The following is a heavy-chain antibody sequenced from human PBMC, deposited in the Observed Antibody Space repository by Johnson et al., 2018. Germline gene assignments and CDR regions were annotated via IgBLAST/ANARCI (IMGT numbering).Heavy chain of an antibody. V-gene: IGHV4-39*07. J-gene: IGHJ6*03. CDR3: ARGYRPSYFFYYYMDV. D-gene: IGHD2-2*02. Sequence: QVQLVQSGPGLVKPSETLSLTCTVSGGSISSSSYYWGWIRQPPGEGLEWIGSIYYSGSTYYNPSLKSRVTISVDTSKNQFSLKLSSVTAADTAVYYCARGYRPSYFFYYYMDVWGEGTTVTVSS. CDR2: IYYSGST. CDR1: GGSISSSSYY.